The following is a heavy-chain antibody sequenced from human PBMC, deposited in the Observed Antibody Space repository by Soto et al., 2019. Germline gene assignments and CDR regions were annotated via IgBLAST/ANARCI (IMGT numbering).Heavy chain of an antibody. CDR2: VKQDGSEK. CDR1: GFSFSDYW. CDR3: AAGRWMVRY. V-gene: IGHV3-7*05. D-gene: IGHD6-19*01. J-gene: IGHJ4*02. Sequence: EVQLVESGGGLVQPGGSLRVSCETSGFSFSDYWMSWVRQSPGKGMEWVANVKQDGSEKNYVDSVKGRSSISRDNAKKSVYLQMNSLRGEDTAVYHCAAGRWMVRYWGQGTLVTVSS.